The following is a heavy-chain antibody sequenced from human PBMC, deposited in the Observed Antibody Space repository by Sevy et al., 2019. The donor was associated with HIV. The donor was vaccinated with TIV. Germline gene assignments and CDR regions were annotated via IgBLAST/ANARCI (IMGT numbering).Heavy chain of an antibody. D-gene: IGHD3-16*01. CDR1: GFTFSSYA. V-gene: IGHV3-23*01. Sequence: GGSLRLSCAASGFTFSSYAMSWVRQAPGKGLEWVSAISGSGGSTYYADSVKGRFTISRDNSKNTLYLQMNSLRAEDTAVYYCAKDLFSAPSPTFWGYYFDYWGQGTLVTVSS. CDR2: ISGSGGST. J-gene: IGHJ4*02. CDR3: AKDLFSAPSPTFWGYYFDY.